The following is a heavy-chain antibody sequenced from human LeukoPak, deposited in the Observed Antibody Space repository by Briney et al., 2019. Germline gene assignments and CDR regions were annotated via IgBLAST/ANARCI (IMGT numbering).Heavy chain of an antibody. V-gene: IGHV1-2*02. CDR2: INPNSGGT. D-gene: IGHD3-9*01. Sequence: ASVKVSCKASGYTFTGYYMHWVRQAPGQGLEWMGWINPNSGGTNYAQKFQGRVTMTRDTSISTAYMELSRLRSDDTAVYYCARGPPSPRSYDILTGSSILGSWGYYYYYMDVWGKGTTVTVSS. CDR1: GYTFTGYY. CDR3: ARGPPSPRSYDILTGSSILGSWGYYYYYMDV. J-gene: IGHJ6*03.